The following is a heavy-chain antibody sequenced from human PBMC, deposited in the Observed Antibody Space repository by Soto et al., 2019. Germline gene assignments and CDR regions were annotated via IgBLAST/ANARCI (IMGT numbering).Heavy chain of an antibody. Sequence: QLQLQESGPGLVKPSETLSLTCTVSGGSISSSSYYWGWIRQPPGKGLEWIGSIYYSGSTYYNPSLKSRVTISVDTSKNQFSLKLSSVTAADTAVYYCARHSGYCSGGSCYGYNWFDPWGQGTLVTVSS. J-gene: IGHJ5*02. CDR1: GGSISSSSYY. V-gene: IGHV4-39*01. D-gene: IGHD2-15*01. CDR2: IYYSGST. CDR3: ARHSGYCSGGSCYGYNWFDP.